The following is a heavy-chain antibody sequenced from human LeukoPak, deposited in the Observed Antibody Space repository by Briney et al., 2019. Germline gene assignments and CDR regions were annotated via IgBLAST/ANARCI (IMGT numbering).Heavy chain of an antibody. CDR2: MSSSGTT. V-gene: IGHV4-39*01. CDR1: GGSISGSIYY. J-gene: IGHJ4*02. D-gene: IGHD2-15*01. CDR3: ARRMGGTTPGQY. Sequence: PSETLSLTGTVSGGSISGSIYYWGWSRQPPGEGLEWIGSMSSSGTTYYSPSLKSRLTLSVDTSKNQFSLKLRSVTAADTAVYYCARRMGGTTPGQYWGQGTLVTISS.